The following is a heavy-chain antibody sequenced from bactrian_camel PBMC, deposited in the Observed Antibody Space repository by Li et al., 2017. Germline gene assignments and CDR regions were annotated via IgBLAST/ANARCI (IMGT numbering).Heavy chain of an antibody. CDR2: IYAGGGVL. D-gene: IGHD3*01. Sequence: EVQMVESGGGSVQVGGSLRLSCVASGDIIGRYCMGWFRQTPGKEREGVAVIYAGGGVLVYADSVKGRFTISRDNVKNSVDLQMNSLKPDDPAVYYCAATGQLLSGAGC. V-gene: IGHV3S40*01. CDR1: GDIIGRYC.